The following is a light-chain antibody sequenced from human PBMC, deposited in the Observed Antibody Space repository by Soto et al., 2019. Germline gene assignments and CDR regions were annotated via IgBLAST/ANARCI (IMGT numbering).Light chain of an antibody. V-gene: IGLV1-44*01. CDR2: ASY. CDR3: QSYDSSLSGYV. CDR1: SSNIGSNT. J-gene: IGLJ1*01. Sequence: QSVLTQPPSASGTPGQRVTISCSGSSSNIGSNTVNWYQHLPGTAPKLLIFASYNRPSGVPDRFSGSKSGTSASLAITGLQAEDEAEYYCQSYDSSLSGYVFGIGTKLTVL.